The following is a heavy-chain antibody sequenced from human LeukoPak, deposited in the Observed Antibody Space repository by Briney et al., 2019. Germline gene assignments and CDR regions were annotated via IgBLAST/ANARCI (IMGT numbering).Heavy chain of an antibody. Sequence: PGGSLRLSCAASGFTFDDYAMHWVRQAPGKGLEWVSLISGDGGSTYYADSVKGRFTISRDNSKNSLYLQMNSLRTEDTALYYCAKDRKADTVPYYFDYWGQGTLVTVSS. CDR3: AKDRKADTVPYYFDY. CDR1: GFTFDDYA. J-gene: IGHJ4*02. D-gene: IGHD5-18*01. CDR2: ISGDGGST. V-gene: IGHV3-43*02.